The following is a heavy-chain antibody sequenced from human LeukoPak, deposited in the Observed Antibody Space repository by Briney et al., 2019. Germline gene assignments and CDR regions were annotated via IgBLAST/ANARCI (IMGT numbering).Heavy chain of an antibody. J-gene: IGHJ4*02. Sequence: GGSLRLSCAASGFTFNNYAMNWVRQAPGKGLEWVSSISGGGETTYADSAKGRFTISRDNSQNTLYLQMNGLRAEDTDVYYCARDYADYVGYFFFDYWGQGTLVTVSS. V-gene: IGHV3-23*01. D-gene: IGHD4-17*01. CDR1: GFTFNNYA. CDR3: ARDYADYVGYFFFDY. CDR2: ISGGGETT.